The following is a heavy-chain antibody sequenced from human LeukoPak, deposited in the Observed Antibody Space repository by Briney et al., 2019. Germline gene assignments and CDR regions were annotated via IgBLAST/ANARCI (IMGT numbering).Heavy chain of an antibody. CDR1: GFTFGDYA. D-gene: IGHD3-10*01. CDR2: IRSKAYGGTT. Sequence: GGSLRLSCTVSGFTFGDYAMSWFRQAPGKGLEWVGFIRSKAYGGTTEYAASVKGRFTISRDDSKSIAYLQVNSLKTEDTAVYYCSRRFGESSGDAFDMWGQGTMVTVSS. V-gene: IGHV3-49*03. J-gene: IGHJ3*02. CDR3: SRRFGESSGDAFDM.